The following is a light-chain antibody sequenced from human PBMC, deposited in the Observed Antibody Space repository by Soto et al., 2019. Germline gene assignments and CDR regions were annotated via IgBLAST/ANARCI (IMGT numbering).Light chain of an antibody. CDR1: QNIKKF. CDR2: GTS. J-gene: IGKJ2*01. CDR3: QQSYTTPYT. Sequence: DIPMTQSPSSLSASVGDRVIITCRTSQNIKKFLNWYQQRLGEAPKLLISGTSTLQTGVPSRFSGSGSGTGFTLAISNLQPEDFATYDCQQSYTTPYTFGQGTKLEIK. V-gene: IGKV1-39*01.